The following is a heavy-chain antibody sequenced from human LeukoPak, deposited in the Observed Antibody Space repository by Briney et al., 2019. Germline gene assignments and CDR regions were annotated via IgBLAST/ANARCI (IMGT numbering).Heavy chain of an antibody. CDR1: GFTFDDYA. V-gene: IGHV3-9*01. J-gene: IGHJ4*02. CDR2: ISWNSGSI. D-gene: IGHD2-2*01. Sequence: GGSLRLSCAASGFTFDDYAMHWVRQAPGKGLEWVSGISWNSGSIGYADSVKGRFTISRDNSKNTLYLQMNSLRAEDTAVYYCARYVVVPAALDYWGQGTLVTVSS. CDR3: ARYVVVPAALDY.